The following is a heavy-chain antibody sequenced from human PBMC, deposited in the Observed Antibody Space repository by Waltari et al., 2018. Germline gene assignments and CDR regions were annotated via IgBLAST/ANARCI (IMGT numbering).Heavy chain of an antibody. D-gene: IGHD6-13*01. Sequence: QVELQESGPGLVKASETLSLTCTVSGGSISTYSWSWIRQPPGKGLEYIGYVYYTGTTNYNPSLKNRVTISLDTSKNQFSLKVNSVTAADTAVYYCARADSSTAYFYYYMDVWGTGTTVTVSS. CDR2: VYYTGTT. CDR1: GGSISTYS. V-gene: IGHV4-59*01. CDR3: ARADSSTAYFYYYMDV. J-gene: IGHJ6*03.